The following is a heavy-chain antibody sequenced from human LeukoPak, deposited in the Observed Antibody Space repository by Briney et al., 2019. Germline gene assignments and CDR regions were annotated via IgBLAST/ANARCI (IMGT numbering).Heavy chain of an antibody. V-gene: IGHV1-18*01. CDR3: ARDTVLQLSPGLEAFDI. J-gene: IGHJ3*02. Sequence: GASVKVSCKAPGYTFISYGISWVRQAPGQGLEWMGWISGYNGNTKYAQKLQGRVTMTTDTSTSTAYMELRSLRSDDTAVYYCARDTVLQLSPGLEAFDIWGQGTMVTVSS. CDR2: ISGYNGNT. D-gene: IGHD1-1*01. CDR1: GYTFISYG.